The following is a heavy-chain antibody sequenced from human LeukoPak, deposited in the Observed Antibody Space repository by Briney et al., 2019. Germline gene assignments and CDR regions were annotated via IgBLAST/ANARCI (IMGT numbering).Heavy chain of an antibody. D-gene: IGHD3-10*01. CDR2: ISGSGGST. J-gene: IGHJ4*02. CDR1: GFTFDDYA. Sequence: PGRSLRLSCAASGFTFDDYAMSWVRQAPGKGLEWVSAISGSGGSTYYADSVKGRFTISRDNSKNTLYLQMNSLRAEDTAVYYCAKEEGSSPYFDYWGQGTLVTVSS. CDR3: AKEEGSSPYFDY. V-gene: IGHV3-23*01.